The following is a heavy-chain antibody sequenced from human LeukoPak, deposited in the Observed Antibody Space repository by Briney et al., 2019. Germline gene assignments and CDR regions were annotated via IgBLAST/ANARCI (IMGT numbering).Heavy chain of an antibody. J-gene: IGHJ4*02. CDR1: GFTFSNYA. CDR2: ISFDGSNK. V-gene: IGHV3-30*18. Sequence: GGSLRLSCAASGFTFSNYAMHWVRQAPGKGLEWVSIISFDGSNKYYAGSVKGRFTISRDNSKNTLYLQMNSLRAEDTAVYYCAKDRVVYNWNYAYYFDDWGQGTLVTVSS. CDR3: AKDRVVYNWNYAYYFDD. D-gene: IGHD1-7*01.